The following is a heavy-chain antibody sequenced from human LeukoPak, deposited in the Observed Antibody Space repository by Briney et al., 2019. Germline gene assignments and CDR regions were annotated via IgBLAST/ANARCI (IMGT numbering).Heavy chain of an antibody. D-gene: IGHD3/OR15-3a*01. J-gene: IGHJ2*01. V-gene: IGHV2-5*01. CDR3: AHWTLTSRQGYFDL. CDR1: GFSLITSAVG. CDR2: IYWNDDK. Sequence: SGPTLVKPTQTLTLNCTFSGFSLITSAVGVGWIRQPPGKALAWLALIYWNDDKRYSPSLKSRLTITKDTSKNQVVLTMTNMDPVDTATYYCAHWTLTSRQGYFDLWGRGTLVTVSS.